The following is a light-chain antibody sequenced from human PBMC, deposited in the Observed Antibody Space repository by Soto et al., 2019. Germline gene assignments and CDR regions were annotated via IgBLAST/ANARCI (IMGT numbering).Light chain of an antibody. CDR1: QTISSW. CDR3: QQTYSAPPWT. J-gene: IGKJ1*01. V-gene: IGKV1-5*03. Sequence: DIQITQSPSTLSGSVGDRVTIPCRASQTISSWLAWYQQKPGKAPKLLIYKASTLKSGVPSRFSGSGSETHFTLTITSLQPEDFATYFCQQTYSAPPWTFGPGTKVDIK. CDR2: KAS.